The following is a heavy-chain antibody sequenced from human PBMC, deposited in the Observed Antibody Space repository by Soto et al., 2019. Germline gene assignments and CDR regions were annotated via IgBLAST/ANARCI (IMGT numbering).Heavy chain of an antibody. Sequence: ASVKVSCKASVGTFSSYIISWVRQAPGQGLEWMGRSIPILAIANYAQKFQGRVTITADKSTSTAYMELSSLRSEDTAVYYCASEPPGYSKIDYWGQGTLVTVSS. J-gene: IGHJ4*02. CDR1: VGTFSSYI. CDR3: ASEPPGYSKIDY. V-gene: IGHV1-69*02. D-gene: IGHD6-13*01. CDR2: SIPILAIA.